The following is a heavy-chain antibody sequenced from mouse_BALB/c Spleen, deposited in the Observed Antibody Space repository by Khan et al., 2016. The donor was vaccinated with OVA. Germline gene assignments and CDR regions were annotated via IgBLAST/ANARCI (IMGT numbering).Heavy chain of an antibody. CDR3: AKIFYGNSYAMDY. V-gene: IGHV1-81*01. Sequence: QVQLQQSGPELVKPGASVKMSCKASGYTFTDYDIRWVKQRTGQGLEWIGEIYPGSGSTYYNEKFKGKATLTADKSSNTAYMTLSSLTSEDSAVYFCAKIFYGNSYAMDYWGQGTAVTVSS. D-gene: IGHD2-1*01. CDR2: IYPGSGST. CDR1: GYTFTDYD. J-gene: IGHJ4*01.